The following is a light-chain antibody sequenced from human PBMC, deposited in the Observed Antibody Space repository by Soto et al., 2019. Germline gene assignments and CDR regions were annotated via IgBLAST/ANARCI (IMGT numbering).Light chain of an antibody. V-gene: IGKV3-15*01. J-gene: IGKJ4*01. CDR1: HSVSSN. CDR2: GAS. Sequence: EIVMTQSPATLSVSPGERATLYCRASHSVSSNLAWYQQKPGQAPRLLIYGASTSATGIPARFSGSGSGTEFTLTISSLQSEDFAVYYCQQYNNWPLTFGGGTKVDIK. CDR3: QQYNNWPLT.